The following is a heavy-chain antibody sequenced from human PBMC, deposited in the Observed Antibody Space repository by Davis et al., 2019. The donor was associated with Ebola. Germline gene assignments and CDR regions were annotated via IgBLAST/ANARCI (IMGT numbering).Heavy chain of an antibody. CDR1: GFSFSSYS. D-gene: IGHD3-9*01. CDR2: ISSSSSYI. CDR3: ARGLLRYFDWLSYFDY. V-gene: IGHV3-21*01. Sequence: PGGSLRLSCAASGFSFSSYSMNWVRQAPGKGLEWVSSISSSSSYIYYADSLKGRFTISRDNVKSSLYRQMNSLRAEDTAVYYCARGLLRYFDWLSYFDYWGQGTLVTVSS. J-gene: IGHJ4*02.